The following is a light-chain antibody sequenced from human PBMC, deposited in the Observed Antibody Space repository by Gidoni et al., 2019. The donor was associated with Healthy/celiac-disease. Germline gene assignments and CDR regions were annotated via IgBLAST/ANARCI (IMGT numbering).Light chain of an antibody. CDR2: DVS. J-gene: IGLJ2*01. Sequence: QSALTQPASVSGSPGQSITISCTGTSSDVGGYNYVSWYQQHPGKAPKLMIYDVSNRPSGVSNRLAGSKSGNTASLTIAGLQDEDEADYYCSSYTSSSTVVFGGGTKLTVL. CDR3: SSYTSSSTVV. CDR1: SSDVGGYNY. V-gene: IGLV2-14*01.